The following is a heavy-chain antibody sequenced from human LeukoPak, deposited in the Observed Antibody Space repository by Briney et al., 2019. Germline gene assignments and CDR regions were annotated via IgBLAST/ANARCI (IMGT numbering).Heavy chain of an antibody. CDR1: GFTSGTYW. CDR2: IKQDGSEK. D-gene: IGHD6-13*01. V-gene: IGHV3-7*01. CDR3: ARGRGIAQVGDVFDI. Sequence: GGSLRLSCAASGFTSGTYWMSWVRQAPGKGLEWVANIKQDGSEKYYVDSVRGRFTISRDNAKNSLYLQMNSLRAEDTAVYYCARGRGIAQVGDVFDIWGQGTMVTVSS. J-gene: IGHJ3*02.